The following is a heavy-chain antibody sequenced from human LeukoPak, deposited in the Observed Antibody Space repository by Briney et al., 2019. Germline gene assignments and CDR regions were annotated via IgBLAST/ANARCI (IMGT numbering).Heavy chain of an antibody. J-gene: IGHJ4*02. CDR1: GGSFSGYY. D-gene: IGHD3-10*01. V-gene: IGHV4-34*01. CDR2: INHSGST. Sequence: PSETLSLTCAVYGGSFSGYYWSWIRQPPWKGLEWIGEINHSGSTNYNPSLKSRVTISVDTSKNQFSLKLSSVTAADTAVYYCARVVYYGSGSYYIFDYWGQGTLVTVSS. CDR3: ARVVYYGSGSYYIFDY.